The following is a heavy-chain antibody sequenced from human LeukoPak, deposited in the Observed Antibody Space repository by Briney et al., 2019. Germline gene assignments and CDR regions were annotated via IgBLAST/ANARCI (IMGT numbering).Heavy chain of an antibody. CDR1: GFTFSSYE. CDR3: ARLGGLGYYYYYYMDV. CDR2: ISSSCSTI. V-gene: IGHV3-48*03. D-gene: IGHD3-16*01. Sequence: GGSLRLSCAASGFTFSSYEMNWVRQAPGKGLEWVSYISSSCSTIYYADSVKGRFTISRYNAKNSLYLQMNSLRAEDTAVYYCARLGGLGYYYYYYMDVWGKGTTVTISS. J-gene: IGHJ6*03.